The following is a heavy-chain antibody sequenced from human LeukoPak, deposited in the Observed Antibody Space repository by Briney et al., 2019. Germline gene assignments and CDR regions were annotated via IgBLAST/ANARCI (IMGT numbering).Heavy chain of an antibody. CDR3: ARHVGFITMVRGVINNNWFDP. CDR2: ISYSGST. Sequence: SETLSLTCAVYGGSFSGYYWSWIRQPPGKGLEWIGSISYSGSTYYNPSLKSRVTISVDTSKKQFSLKLSSVTAADTAVYYCARHVGFITMVRGVINNNWFDPWGQGTLVTVSS. V-gene: IGHV4-34*01. J-gene: IGHJ5*02. CDR1: GGSFSGYY. D-gene: IGHD3-10*01.